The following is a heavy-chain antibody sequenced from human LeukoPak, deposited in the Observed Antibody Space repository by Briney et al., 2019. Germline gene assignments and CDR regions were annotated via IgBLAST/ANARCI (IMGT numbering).Heavy chain of an antibody. V-gene: IGHV4-61*02. CDR3: ARDLIAVATSAFDI. D-gene: IGHD6-19*01. J-gene: IGHJ3*02. CDR1: GGSISSGSYY. CDR2: IYTSGST. Sequence: SETLSLTCTVSGGSISSGSYYWSWIRQPAGKGLEWIGRIYTSGSTNYNPSLKSRVTISVDTSKNQFSLKLSSVTAADTAVYYCARDLIAVATSAFDIWGQGTMFTVSS.